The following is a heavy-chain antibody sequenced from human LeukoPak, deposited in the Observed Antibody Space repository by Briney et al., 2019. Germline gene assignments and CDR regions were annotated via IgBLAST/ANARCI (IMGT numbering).Heavy chain of an antibody. CDR2: IKQDGSEK. J-gene: IGHJ5*02. D-gene: IGHD3-22*01. CDR3: ARDSYEGWFDP. Sequence: GGPLRLSCAASGFTFSSYWMSWVRQAPGKGLEWVANIKQDGSEKYYVDSVKGRFTISRDNAKNSLYLQMNSLRAEDTAVYYCARDSYEGWFDPWGQGTLVTVSS. CDR1: GFTFSSYW. V-gene: IGHV3-7*01.